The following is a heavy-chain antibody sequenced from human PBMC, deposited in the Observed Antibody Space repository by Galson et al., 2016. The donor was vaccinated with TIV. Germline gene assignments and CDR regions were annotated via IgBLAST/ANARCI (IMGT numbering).Heavy chain of an antibody. Sequence: SVKVSCKASGYSFTNYNIHWVRQAPGQGLEWMGWINTGNGNTKYSQKLKGRVTLSGDTSATTAYMELNSLTSDGMAAYYCARGIVGASKAFDVWGQGTMVTVSS. J-gene: IGHJ3*01. D-gene: IGHD1-26*01. CDR2: INTGNGNT. CDR3: ARGIVGASKAFDV. V-gene: IGHV1-3*04. CDR1: GYSFTNYN.